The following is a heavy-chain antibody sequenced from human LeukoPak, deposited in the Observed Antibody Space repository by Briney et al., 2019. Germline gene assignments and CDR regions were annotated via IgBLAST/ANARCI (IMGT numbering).Heavy chain of an antibody. CDR2: IRQHGNEK. CDR3: ATWARLYKEWGGHFDL. D-gene: IGHD1-1*01. CDR1: GFSFSDFW. J-gene: IGHJ2*01. V-gene: IGHV3-7*03. Sequence: GGSLRLSCMASGFSFSDFWMSWVRQAPGQGLEWVANIRQHGNEKHYVESVRGRFTVSRDSAKNSLYLEMNSLRVEDTAVYYCATWARLYKEWGGHFDLWGRGTLVIVSS.